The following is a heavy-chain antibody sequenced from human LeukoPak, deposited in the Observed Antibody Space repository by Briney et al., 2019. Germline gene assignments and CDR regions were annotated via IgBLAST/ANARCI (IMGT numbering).Heavy chain of an antibody. Sequence: SETLSLTCAVYGGSFSGYYWSWIRQPPGKGLEWIGEINHSGSTNYNPSLKSRVTISVDTSKNQFSLKLSSVTAADTAVYYCARGGYCSSTSCRDQDFDYWGQGTLVTVSS. V-gene: IGHV4-34*01. CDR1: GGSFSGYY. CDR3: ARGGYCSSTSCRDQDFDY. CDR2: INHSGST. D-gene: IGHD2-2*01. J-gene: IGHJ4*02.